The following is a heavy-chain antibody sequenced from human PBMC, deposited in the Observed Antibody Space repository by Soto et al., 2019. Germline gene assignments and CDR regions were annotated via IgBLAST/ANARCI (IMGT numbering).Heavy chain of an antibody. V-gene: IGHV4-34*01. Sequence: SETLSLTCAVYGGSFRGYYWSWIRQPPGKGLEWIGEINHSGSTNYNPSLKSRVTISVDTSKNQFSLKLSSVTAADTAVYYCATMYSSGWYYYYYGMDVWGQGTTVTVSS. D-gene: IGHD6-19*01. CDR3: ATMYSSGWYYYYYGMDV. J-gene: IGHJ6*02. CDR2: INHSGST. CDR1: GGSFRGYY.